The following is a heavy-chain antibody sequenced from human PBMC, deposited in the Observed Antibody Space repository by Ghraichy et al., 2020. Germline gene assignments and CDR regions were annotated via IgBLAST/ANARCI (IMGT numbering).Heavy chain of an antibody. CDR3: AKGRGYSSGLFDY. J-gene: IGHJ4*02. V-gene: IGHV3-23*01. CDR2: ITNSGANT. CDR1: GFTFSSHA. Sequence: AGSLRLSCAASGFTFSSHAMTWVRQVPGKGLEWVSTITNSGANTYYADSVKGRFTISRDNSKNTLFLQMNSLRAEDTAIYYCAKGRGYSSGLFDYWGQGTLVTVSS. D-gene: IGHD6-19*01.